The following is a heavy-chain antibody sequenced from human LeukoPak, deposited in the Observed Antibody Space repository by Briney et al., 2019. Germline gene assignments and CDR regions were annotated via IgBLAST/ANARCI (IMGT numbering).Heavy chain of an antibody. J-gene: IGHJ4*02. V-gene: IGHV3-23*01. Sequence: GGSLRLSCAASGFTFSTYAMNWVRQAPAKGLEWVSTIGGGGPTTDYADSVKDRFTISRDNSKNTLYLQMNSLRAEDTAVYFCARGFLGGTDQYFDSWGQGTLVTVSS. CDR1: GFTFSTYA. D-gene: IGHD6-19*01. CDR3: ARGFLGGTDQYFDS. CDR2: IGGGGPTT.